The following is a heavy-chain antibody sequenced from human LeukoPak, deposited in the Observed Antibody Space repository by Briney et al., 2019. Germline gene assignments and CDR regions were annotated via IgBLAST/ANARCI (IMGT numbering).Heavy chain of an antibody. CDR2: INPNSGGT. CDR1: GYTFTGYY. V-gene: IGHV1-2*02. Sequence: ASVKVSCKASGYTFTGYYIHWVRQAPGQGLEWMGWINPNSGGTNYAQKFQGRVTMTRDTSTSTAYMELSRLRSDDTAIYYCARDTSSSPGYWGQGTLVTVSS. J-gene: IGHJ4*02. CDR3: ARDTSSSPGY. D-gene: IGHD2-2*01.